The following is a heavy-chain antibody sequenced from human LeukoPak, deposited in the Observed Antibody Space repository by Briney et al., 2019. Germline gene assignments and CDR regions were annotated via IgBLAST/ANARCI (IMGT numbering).Heavy chain of an antibody. Sequence: ASVKVSCKASGYAFTSYGISWVRQAPGQGLEWMGWISAYNGNTNYAQKLQGRVTMTTDTSTRTAYTELRSLRSDDTAVYYCARHSIYCSSTSCYAPWGQGTLVTVPS. J-gene: IGHJ5*02. CDR2: ISAYNGNT. CDR3: ARHSIYCSSTSCYAP. CDR1: GYAFTSYG. V-gene: IGHV1-18*01. D-gene: IGHD2-2*01.